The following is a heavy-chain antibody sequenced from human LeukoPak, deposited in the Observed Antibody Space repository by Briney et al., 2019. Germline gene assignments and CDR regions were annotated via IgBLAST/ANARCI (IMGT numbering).Heavy chain of an antibody. Sequence: ASVKVSCKASGYKFTRYAITWVRQAPGQGLEWMGIINPSGGSTSYAQKFQGRVTMTRDMSTSTVYMELSSLRSEDTAVYYCARPRDCSSTSCYNVAFDIWGQGTMVTVSS. D-gene: IGHD2-2*02. V-gene: IGHV1-46*01. CDR3: ARPRDCSSTSCYNVAFDI. J-gene: IGHJ3*02. CDR1: GYKFTRYA. CDR2: INPSGGST.